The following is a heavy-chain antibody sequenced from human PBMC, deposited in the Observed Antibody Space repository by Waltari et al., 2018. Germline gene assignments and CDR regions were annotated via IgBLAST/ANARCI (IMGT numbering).Heavy chain of an antibody. Sequence: EVQLLQSGTEVKKPGATVKISCKASGYTFTDFYIHWLQLAPGKGLEWMGRVNTEDGETMYGMNFRDRITMTADTSTNTAYMELSSLRSADTAVYYCVVGGYCSPSICPWDYWGQGTLVTVSS. J-gene: IGHJ4*02. CDR1: GYTFTDFY. CDR3: VVGGYCSPSICPWDY. CDR2: VNTEDGET. V-gene: IGHV1-69-2*01. D-gene: IGHD2-15*01.